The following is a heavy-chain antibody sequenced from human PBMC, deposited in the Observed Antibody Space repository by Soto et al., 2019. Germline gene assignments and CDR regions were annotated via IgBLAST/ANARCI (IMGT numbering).Heavy chain of an antibody. Sequence: EVQLLESGGGLVQPGGSLRLSCAASGFTFSSYAMSWVRQAPGKGLEWVSAISGSGGSTYYADSVKGRFTISRDNSKNTLYLQMNSLRAEDTAVYYCAKDVGDRYYYDSSGPAGDYWGQGTLVTVSS. CDR3: AKDVGDRYYYDSSGPAGDY. CDR1: GFTFSSYA. D-gene: IGHD3-22*01. CDR2: ISGSGGST. V-gene: IGHV3-23*01. J-gene: IGHJ4*02.